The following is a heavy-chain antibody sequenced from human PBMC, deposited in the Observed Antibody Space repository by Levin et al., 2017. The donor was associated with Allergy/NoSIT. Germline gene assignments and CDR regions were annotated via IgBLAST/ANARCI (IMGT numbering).Heavy chain of an antibody. CDR1: GITFSNYW. D-gene: IGHD2-8*02. CDR3: ATSGGHYSAY. V-gene: IGHV3-7*01. J-gene: IGHJ4*02. CDR2: IKQDGNEK. Sequence: GESLKISCAASGITFSNYWMNWVRQAPGKGLEWVANIKQDGNEKYYVDSVRGRFTISRDNAKNSLFLQMDSLRAEDTAVYYCATSGGHYSAYWGQGTLVTVSS.